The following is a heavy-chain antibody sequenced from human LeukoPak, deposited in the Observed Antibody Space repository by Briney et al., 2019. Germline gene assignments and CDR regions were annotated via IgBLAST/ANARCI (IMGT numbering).Heavy chain of an antibody. J-gene: IGHJ4*02. CDR3: ARRGWDADY. CDR2: IYYSGST. V-gene: IGHV4-39*01. D-gene: IGHD1-26*01. Sequence: SETLSLTCTVSGGSISSSSYYWGWIRQPPGKGLEWIGSIYYSGSTYYNPTLKSRVTISVDTSKNQFSLKLSSVTAADTAVYYCARRGWDADYWGQGTLVTVSS. CDR1: GGSISSSSYY.